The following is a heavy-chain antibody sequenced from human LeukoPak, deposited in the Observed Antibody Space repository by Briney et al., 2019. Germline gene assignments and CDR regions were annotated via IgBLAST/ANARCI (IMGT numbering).Heavy chain of an antibody. J-gene: IGHJ4*02. CDR3: ARDPYDYGDYEGVY. CDR1: GGSINSYF. CDR2: IYTGGST. D-gene: IGHD4-17*01. V-gene: IGHV4-4*07. Sequence: SETLSLTCTVSGGSINSYFWTWIRQPAGKGLEWIGRIYTGGSTNYNPSLKSRVTMSVDTSKNQFSLKLSSVTAADTAVYYCARDPYDYGDYEGVYWGQGTLVTVSS.